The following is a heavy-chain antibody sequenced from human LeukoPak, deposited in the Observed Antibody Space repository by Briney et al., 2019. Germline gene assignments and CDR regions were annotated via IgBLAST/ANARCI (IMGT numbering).Heavy chain of an antibody. CDR2: INPNSGDT. D-gene: IGHD2-2*02. Sequence: ASVKVSCKASGYTFTGYYMHWVRQAPGQGLEWMGWINPNSGDTNYAQKFQGRVTMTRDTSISTAYMELSRLRSDDTAVYYCARERTRGYCSSTSCYMSYGYWGQGTLVTVSS. J-gene: IGHJ4*02. CDR1: GYTFTGYY. V-gene: IGHV1-2*02. CDR3: ARERTRGYCSSTSCYMSYGY.